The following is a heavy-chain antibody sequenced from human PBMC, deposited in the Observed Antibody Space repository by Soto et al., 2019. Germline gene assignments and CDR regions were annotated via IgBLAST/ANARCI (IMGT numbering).Heavy chain of an antibody. CDR3: ASTHDINIPNSLWLGAFDI. Sequence: SLRLSCAASGFTFDQYAMHWVRQAPGKSLERVSGISWNSGSIGYADSVKGRFTISRDNAKNSLYLQMNSLRAEDTALYYCASTHDINIPNSLWLGAFDIWCPGTMVTV. V-gene: IGHV3-9*01. CDR1: GFTFDQYA. J-gene: IGHJ3*02. D-gene: IGHD3-9*01. CDR2: ISWNSGSI.